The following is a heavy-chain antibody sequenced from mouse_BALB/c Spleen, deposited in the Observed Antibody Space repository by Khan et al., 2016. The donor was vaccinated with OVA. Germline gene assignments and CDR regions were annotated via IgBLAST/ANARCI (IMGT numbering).Heavy chain of an antibody. CDR1: GFSLINYG. D-gene: IGHD1-1*01. Sequence: VMLVESGPGLVVPSQNLSITCTVSGFSLINYGVHWIRQPPGKGLEWLGVLWAGGSTNYNSALMSRLSITKDNSKSQVFLKINSLQTDDTAMYFCARPYYGSAWFAYWGQGTLVTVSA. V-gene: IGHV2-9*02. J-gene: IGHJ3*01. CDR3: ARPYYGSAWFAY. CDR2: LWAGGST.